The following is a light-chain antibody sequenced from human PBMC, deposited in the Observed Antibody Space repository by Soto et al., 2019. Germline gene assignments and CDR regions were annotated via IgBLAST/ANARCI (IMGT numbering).Light chain of an antibody. CDR3: SSYTSSSTYV. J-gene: IGLJ1*01. CDR2: EVR. Sequence: QSALTQPASVSGSPGQSITISCTGTSSDVGGYKYVSWYQQHPGKAPKLMIYEVRNRPSGISNRFSGSKSGNTASLTISGLQAEDEADYYCSSYTSSSTYVFGTGTKLTVL. CDR1: SSDVGGYKY. V-gene: IGLV2-14*01.